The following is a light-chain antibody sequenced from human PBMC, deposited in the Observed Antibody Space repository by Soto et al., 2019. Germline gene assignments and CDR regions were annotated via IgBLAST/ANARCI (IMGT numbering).Light chain of an antibody. CDR1: SSDVGGYNY. CDR3: SSLTTNKTLL. V-gene: IGLV2-14*01. CDR2: EVS. J-gene: IGLJ2*01. Sequence: QSALTQPASVSGSPGQAITISCTGTSSDVGGYNYVSWYQQHPGKAPKLLLSEVSNRPSGVSDRFFGSKSGNTASLTISGLQAEDEADYYCSSLTTNKTLLFGGGTK.